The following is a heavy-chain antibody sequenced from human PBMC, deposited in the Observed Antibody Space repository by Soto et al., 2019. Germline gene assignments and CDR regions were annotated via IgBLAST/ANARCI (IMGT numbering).Heavy chain of an antibody. CDR3: ARDPEYGSGSLDV. D-gene: IGHD3-10*01. CDR2: INVGNVKT. CDR1: GYSFTSYG. J-gene: IGHJ3*01. V-gene: IGHV1-3*01. Sequence: QVQLVQSGAEVKKPGASVKVSCKASGYSFTSYGVHWVRQAPGQRLEWMGWINVGNVKTKYSEKFEGRVNIIRDTSASTVYMEMNSVRSEDTAIYYCARDPEYGSGSLDVWGQGTMVTVSS.